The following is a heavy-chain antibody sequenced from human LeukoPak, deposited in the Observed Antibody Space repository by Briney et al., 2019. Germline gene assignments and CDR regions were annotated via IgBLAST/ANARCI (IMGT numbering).Heavy chain of an antibody. CDR2: ISEDGGRK. V-gene: IGHV3-30*17. D-gene: IGHD6-13*01. Sequence: GRSRRLSCTASGFTFSDFAMQWVRQAPDRGAGGVAVISEDGGRKSYSDSVKGRFTIYRDNSENTVYLQMDSLRVDDTALYYRARAYSTSWYCAYWGQGSLVTVSS. CDR3: ARAYSTSWYCAY. J-gene: IGHJ4*02. CDR1: GFTFSDFA.